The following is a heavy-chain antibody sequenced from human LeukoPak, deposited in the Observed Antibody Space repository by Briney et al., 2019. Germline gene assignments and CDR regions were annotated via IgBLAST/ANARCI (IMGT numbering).Heavy chain of an antibody. CDR1: GFAVNTKF. J-gene: IGHJ3*02. V-gene: IGHV3-53*01. Sequence: PGGCLRLSCAASGFAVNTKFMSWVRQAPGQGLEWLSVIYTDSSTYYADSVKGRFTLSRDNAKNTVYLQMNSLRAEDTAVYYCAKGSGYEYWGAFDIWGQGTMVTVSS. CDR2: IYTDSST. CDR3: AKGSGYEYWGAFDI. D-gene: IGHD5-12*01.